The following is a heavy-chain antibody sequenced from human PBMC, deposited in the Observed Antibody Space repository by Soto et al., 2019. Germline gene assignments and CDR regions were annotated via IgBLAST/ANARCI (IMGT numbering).Heavy chain of an antibody. CDR2: IYYSGST. CDR3: ATPLKRRGTHHRDAFDI. Sequence: QVQLQESGPGLVKPSETLSLTCTVSGGSISSYYWSWIRQPPGKGLEWIGYIYYSGSTNYNPSLKCPVTRSLDTSKHQSSLQLSSVTAADTAVYYCATPLKRRGTHHRDAFDIWGQGTMVTVSS. D-gene: IGHD1-1*01. J-gene: IGHJ3*02. V-gene: IGHV4-59*08. CDR1: GGSISSYY.